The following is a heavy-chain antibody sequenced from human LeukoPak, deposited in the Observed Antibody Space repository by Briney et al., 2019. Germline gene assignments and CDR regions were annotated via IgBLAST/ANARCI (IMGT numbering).Heavy chain of an antibody. D-gene: IGHD3-10*01. V-gene: IGHV7-4-1*02. CDR2: INTNTGNP. Sequence: ASVKVSCKASGYTFTSYAMNWVRQAPGQGLEWMGWINTNTGNPMYAQGFTGRFVFSLDTSVSTAYLQISSLKAEDTAVYYCARDTGFSMLRGILFWGQGTLVTVSS. CDR3: ARDTGFSMLRGILF. J-gene: IGHJ4*02. CDR1: GYTFTSYA.